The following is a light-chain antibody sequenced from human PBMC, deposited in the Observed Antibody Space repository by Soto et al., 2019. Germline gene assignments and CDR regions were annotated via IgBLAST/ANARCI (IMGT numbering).Light chain of an antibody. CDR3: CSYGGGNNFYV. J-gene: IGLJ1*01. Sequence: QSALTQPPSASGSPGQSVTISCTGTSGDIGTYDYVSWYQHLPDKAPKLIIYEVSKRPSGVPDRFSGSKSGNTASLTVSGLQAEDEGDYYCCSYGGGNNFYVFGTGTKVTV. CDR1: SGDIGTYDY. V-gene: IGLV2-8*01. CDR2: EVS.